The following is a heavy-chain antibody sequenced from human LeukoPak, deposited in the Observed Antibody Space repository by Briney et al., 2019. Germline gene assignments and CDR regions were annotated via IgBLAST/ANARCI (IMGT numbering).Heavy chain of an antibody. Sequence: SETLSLTCTVSGGSISSSSYYWGWIRQPPGKGLEWIGSIYYSGSTYYNPSLKSRVTISVDTSKNQFSLKLSSVTAADTAVYYCARLGQLWLIDYWGQETLVTVSS. CDR1: GGSISSSSYY. D-gene: IGHD5-18*01. V-gene: IGHV4-39*01. CDR2: IYYSGST. CDR3: ARLGQLWLIDY. J-gene: IGHJ4*02.